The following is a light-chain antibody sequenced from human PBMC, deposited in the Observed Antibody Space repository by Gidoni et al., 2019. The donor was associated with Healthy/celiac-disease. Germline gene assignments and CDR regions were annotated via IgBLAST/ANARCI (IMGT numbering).Light chain of an antibody. V-gene: IGKV3-15*01. CDR2: GAS. CDR3: QQSNNWLALT. J-gene: IGKJ4*01. Sequence: EIVMTQSPATLSVSPGERATLPCRAGQSVSSNLAWYQKKPGQAPRLLIYGASTRATGIPARFSGSGSGTEFTLTISSLQSEDFAVYYCQQSNNWLALTFGGGTKVEIK. CDR1: QSVSSN.